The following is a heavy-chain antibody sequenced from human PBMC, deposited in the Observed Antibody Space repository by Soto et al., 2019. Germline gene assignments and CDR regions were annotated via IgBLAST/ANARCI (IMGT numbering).Heavy chain of an antibody. CDR3: ARDAEDNYYYYGMDV. J-gene: IGHJ6*02. Sequence: QVQLVQSGASVKKPGASVKVSCKASGYTFTSYGISWVRQAPGQGLEWMGWISAYNGNTNYAQKLQGRVTMTTDTSTTTAYMELRSLRSDDTAVYYCARDAEDNYYYYGMDVWGQGTTVTVSS. V-gene: IGHV1-18*04. CDR1: GYTFTSYG. CDR2: ISAYNGNT.